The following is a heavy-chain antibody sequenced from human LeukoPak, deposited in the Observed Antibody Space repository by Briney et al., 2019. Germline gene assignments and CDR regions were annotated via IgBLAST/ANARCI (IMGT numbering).Heavy chain of an antibody. CDR2: INSDGSST. Sequence: GESLRLSCVASEFTFSNYWMHWVRQAPGKGLAWVSRINSDGSSTSYADSVKGRFTISRDNAKNTLYLQMNSLRAEDTAVYYCARDPRTAFDIWGQGTMVTVSS. CDR3: ARDPRTAFDI. J-gene: IGHJ3*02. V-gene: IGHV3-74*01. CDR1: EFTFSNYW.